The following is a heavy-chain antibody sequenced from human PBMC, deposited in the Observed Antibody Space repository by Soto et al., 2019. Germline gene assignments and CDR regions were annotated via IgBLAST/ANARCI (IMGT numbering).Heavy chain of an antibody. D-gene: IGHD3-16*01. J-gene: IGHJ5*02. CDR3: ARGGYDWGP. CDR2: IYYSGST. Sequence: LSLTCTVSGGSISSYYWSWIRQPPGKGLEWIGYIYYSGSTNYNPSLKSRVTISVDTSKNQFSLKLTSVTAADTAVYYCARGGYDWGPWGQGALGTVSS. V-gene: IGHV4-59*01. CDR1: GGSISSYY.